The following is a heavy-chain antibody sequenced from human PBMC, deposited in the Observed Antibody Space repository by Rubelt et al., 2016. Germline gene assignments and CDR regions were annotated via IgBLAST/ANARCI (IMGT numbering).Heavy chain of an antibody. D-gene: IGHD6-6*01. V-gene: IGHV4-34*01. J-gene: IGHJ6*02. CDR2: INHSGST. CDR1: GGSFSGYY. CDR3: ARGGRAARPKRRGMDV. Sequence: QVQLQQWGARLLKPSEALSLTCAVYGGSFSGYYWSWIRQPPGKGLEWIGEINHSGSTNYNPSVRSRVTISVDTSKSQFSLRLGSVTAADTAGYYCARGGRAARPKRRGMDVWGQGTTVTVSS.